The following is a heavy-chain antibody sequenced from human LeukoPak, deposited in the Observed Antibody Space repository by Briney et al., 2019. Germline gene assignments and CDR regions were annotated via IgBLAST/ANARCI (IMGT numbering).Heavy chain of an antibody. CDR1: GYIFTNYP. J-gene: IGHJ4*02. CDR2: IYTGNGNT. Sequence: ASVKVSCKASGYIFTNYPIHWVRQAPGQRLEWMGWIYTGNGNTKYSQKFEGRVTVTRDTSATAAYMELSSLRSEDTAVYYCARDRAMADYWGQGTLVTVSS. CDR3: ARDRAMADY. D-gene: IGHD5-18*01. V-gene: IGHV1-3*04.